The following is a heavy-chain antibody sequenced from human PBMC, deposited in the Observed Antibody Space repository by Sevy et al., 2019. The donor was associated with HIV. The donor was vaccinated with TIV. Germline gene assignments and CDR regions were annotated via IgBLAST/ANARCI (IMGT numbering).Heavy chain of an antibody. CDR3: ARDSSWNYDSYFYGMDV. Sequence: GGSLRLSCAASGFSFSGYNMNWVRQAPGKGLEWVSYLSSSISTIHYADSVKGRFTISRDNAKNSLFLQMNSLRDEDTAVYYCARDSSWNYDSYFYGMDVWGQGTTVTVSS. J-gene: IGHJ6*02. V-gene: IGHV3-48*02. D-gene: IGHD1-7*01. CDR1: GFSFSGYN. CDR2: LSSSISTI.